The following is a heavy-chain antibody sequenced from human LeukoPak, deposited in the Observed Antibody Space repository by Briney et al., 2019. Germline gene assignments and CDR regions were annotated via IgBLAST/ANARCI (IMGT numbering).Heavy chain of an antibody. Sequence: GGSLSLSCAASGFTFSSYGMHWVRQAPGKGLEWVAFIRYDGSNKYYADSVKGRFTISRDNSKNTLYLQMNSLRAEDTAVYYCAKDYLANIVVVPAAYFDYWGQGTLVTVSS. CDR1: GFTFSSYG. V-gene: IGHV3-30*02. CDR3: AKDYLANIVVVPAAYFDY. CDR2: IRYDGSNK. J-gene: IGHJ4*02. D-gene: IGHD2-2*01.